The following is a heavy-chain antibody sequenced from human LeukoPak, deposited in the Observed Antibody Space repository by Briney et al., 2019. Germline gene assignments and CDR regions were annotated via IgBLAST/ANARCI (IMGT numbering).Heavy chain of an antibody. J-gene: IGHJ3*02. CDR3: ARDRWEVDIVATIHAFDI. D-gene: IGHD5-12*01. CDR1: GFTFSSYW. CDR2: ISSSSSYI. Sequence: NPGGSLRLSCAASGFTFSSYWMHWVRQAPGKGLEWVSSISSSSSYIYYADSVKGRFTISRDNAKNSLYLQMNSLRAEDTAVYYCARDRWEVDIVATIHAFDIWGQGTMVTVSS. V-gene: IGHV3-21*01.